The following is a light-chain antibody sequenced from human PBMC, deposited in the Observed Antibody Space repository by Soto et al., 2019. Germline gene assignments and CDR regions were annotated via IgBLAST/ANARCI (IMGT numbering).Light chain of an antibody. CDR1: QSVLYSSNNKNY. Sequence: DIVMTQSPDSLAVSLGERANINCKSSQSVLYSSNNKNYLAWYQQKPGQPPEMLIYWASTRESGVPDRFSGSGSGTDFTLTISSLQAEDVAVYYCQQYYSSPYTFGQGTKLEIK. J-gene: IGKJ2*01. V-gene: IGKV4-1*01. CDR2: WAS. CDR3: QQYYSSPYT.